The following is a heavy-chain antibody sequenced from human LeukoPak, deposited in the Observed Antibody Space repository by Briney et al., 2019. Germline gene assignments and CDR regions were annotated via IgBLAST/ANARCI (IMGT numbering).Heavy chain of an antibody. J-gene: IGHJ5*02. V-gene: IGHV3-30-3*01. D-gene: IGHD2-21*02. CDR1: GFTFSSYA. Sequence: GGSLRLSCAASGFTFSSYAMHWVRQAPGKGLEWVAVISYDGSNKYYADSVKGRFTISRDNSKNTLYLQMNSLRAEDTAVYYCARAKPPIVVVTAPGGWFDPWGQGTLVTVSS. CDR2: ISYDGSNK. CDR3: ARAKPPIVVVTAPGGWFDP.